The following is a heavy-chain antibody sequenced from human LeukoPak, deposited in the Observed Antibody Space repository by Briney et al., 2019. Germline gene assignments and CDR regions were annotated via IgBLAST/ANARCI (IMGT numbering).Heavy chain of an antibody. CDR3: VRDMDV. CDR2: IKEDGSEK. V-gene: IGHV3-7*01. CDR1: GFTFSNAW. Sequence: GGSLRLSCAASGFTFSNAWMSWVRQAPGSGLEWVANIKEDGSEKYYVDSARGRFTISRDSAKNSLYLDMHSLRVEDTAVYYCVRDMDVWGQGTTVTVSS. J-gene: IGHJ6*02.